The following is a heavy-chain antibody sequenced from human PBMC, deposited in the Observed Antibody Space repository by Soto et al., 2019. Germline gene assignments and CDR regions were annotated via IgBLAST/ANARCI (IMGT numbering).Heavy chain of an antibody. V-gene: IGHV3-43*01. CDR1: GFTFDDYT. CDR2: ISWDGGST. Sequence: EVQLVASGGVVVQPGGSLRLSCAASGFTFDDYTMHWVRQAPGKGLEWVSLISWDGGSTYYADSVKGRFTISRDNSKNSLYLQMNSLRTEDTALYYCAKDSGDHHYYFDYWGQGTLVTVSS. J-gene: IGHJ4*02. D-gene: IGHD4-17*01. CDR3: AKDSGDHHYYFDY.